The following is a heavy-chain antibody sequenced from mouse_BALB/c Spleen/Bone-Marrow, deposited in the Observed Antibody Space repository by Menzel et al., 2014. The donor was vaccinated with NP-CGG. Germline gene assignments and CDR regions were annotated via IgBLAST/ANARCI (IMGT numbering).Heavy chain of an antibody. CDR3: VRYDYGVYFDY. D-gene: IGHD2-4*01. Sequence: VQLQQSGAELVKPGASVKLSRTASGFNIKDTYMHWVKQRPEQGLEWIGRIDPANGNTKYDPKFQGKATITADTSSNTAYLQLSSLTSEDTAVYYCVRYDYGVYFDYWGQGTTLTVSS. CDR2: IDPANGNT. CDR1: GFNIKDTY. J-gene: IGHJ2*01. V-gene: IGHV14-3*02.